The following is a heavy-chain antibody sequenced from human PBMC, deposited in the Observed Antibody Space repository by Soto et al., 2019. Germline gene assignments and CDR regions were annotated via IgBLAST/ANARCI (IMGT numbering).Heavy chain of an antibody. D-gene: IGHD3-10*01. J-gene: IGHJ6*02. CDR1: GYTFTENQ. CDR2: IDPKSGDT. Sequence: ASVKVSCKASGYTFTENQIHWLRRAPGQRLQWLGRIDPKSGDTTFAPTFQGRVTMTRDTSTNTAYLELTRLTSDDTAVYYCARGGYYGSGSIKRVYYYGMDVWGQGTTVTVSS. V-gene: IGHV1-2*02. CDR3: ARGGYYGSGSIKRVYYYGMDV.